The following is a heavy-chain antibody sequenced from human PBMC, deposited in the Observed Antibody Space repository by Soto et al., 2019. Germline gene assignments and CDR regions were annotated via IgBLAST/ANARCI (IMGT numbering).Heavy chain of an antibody. D-gene: IGHD2-15*01. CDR1: GFTFSSYG. Sequence: QVQLVESGGGVVQPGRSLRLSCAASGFTFSSYGMHWVRQAPGKGLEWVAVISYDGSNKYYADSVKGRFTISRDNSKNTLYLQMNSLRAEDTAVYYCAKEVMVVAATGIFDYWGQGTLVTVSS. V-gene: IGHV3-30*18. CDR3: AKEVMVVAATGIFDY. CDR2: ISYDGSNK. J-gene: IGHJ4*02.